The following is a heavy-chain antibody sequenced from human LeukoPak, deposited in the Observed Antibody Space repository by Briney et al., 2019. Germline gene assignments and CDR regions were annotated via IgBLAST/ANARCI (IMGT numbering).Heavy chain of an antibody. Sequence: SETLSLTCTVSGGSISSGGYYWSWIRQHPGKGLEWIGYIYHSGSTYYNPSLKSRVTISVDTSKNQFSLKLSSVTAADTAVYYCARAVGETYCSSTSCYFDWFDPWGQGTLVTVSS. J-gene: IGHJ5*02. CDR3: ARAVGETYCSSTSCYFDWFDP. CDR1: GGSISSGGYY. V-gene: IGHV4-31*03. CDR2: IYHSGST. D-gene: IGHD2-2*01.